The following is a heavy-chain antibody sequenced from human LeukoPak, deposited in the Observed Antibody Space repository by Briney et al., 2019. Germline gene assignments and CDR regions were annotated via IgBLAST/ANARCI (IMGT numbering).Heavy chain of an antibody. D-gene: IGHD3-10*01. CDR3: AKDSAFYYIDV. CDR1: GFTFSSYA. J-gene: IGHJ6*03. Sequence: GGSLRLSCAASGFTFSSYAMSWVRQAPGKGLEWVAFIRYNGDNQYYADSVKGRFTISRDNSKNTLYLQMNSLKGDDTAVYYCAKDSAFYYIDVWGKGTTVIISS. V-gene: IGHV3-30*02. CDR2: IRYNGDNQ.